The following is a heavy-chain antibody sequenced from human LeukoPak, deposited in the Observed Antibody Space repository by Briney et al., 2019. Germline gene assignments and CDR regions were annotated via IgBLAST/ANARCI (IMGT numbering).Heavy chain of an antibody. J-gene: IGHJ5*02. CDR1: GLTASHNY. CDR2: IHTSGDT. D-gene: IGHD4-17*01. V-gene: IGHV3-53*01. Sequence: GGSLRLSCAASGLTASHNYVSWVRQAPGKGLEWVSAIHTSGDTCYADSLKGRFTISRDTSKNTLYLQINSLRVEDTAVYYCIVFGDSNHWGQGTLVTVSS. CDR3: IVFGDSNH.